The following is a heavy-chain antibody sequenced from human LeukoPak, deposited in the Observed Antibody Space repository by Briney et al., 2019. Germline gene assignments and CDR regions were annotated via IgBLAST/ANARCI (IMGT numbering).Heavy chain of an antibody. CDR1: GGSINTYY. CDR2: VYSSGST. J-gene: IGHJ4*02. V-gene: IGHV4-59*08. Sequence: SETLALTCTVSGGSINTYYWNWIRQPPGKGLEWIGYVYSSGSTNYNPSLKSRVTISADTSRNQFSLNLNSVTAADTAVYYCARRLPDYYDDGGYFVYWGQGTPVTVSP. CDR3: ARRLPDYYDDGGYFVY. D-gene: IGHD3-22*01.